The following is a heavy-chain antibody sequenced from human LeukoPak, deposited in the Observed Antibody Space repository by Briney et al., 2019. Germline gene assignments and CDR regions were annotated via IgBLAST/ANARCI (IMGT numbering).Heavy chain of an antibody. V-gene: IGHV4-31*03. CDR1: GGSISRGGYY. CDR2: VYYTGAT. Sequence: SETLSLTCTFSGGSISRGGYYWPWIRQHPGRGLEWLGYVYYTGATYYNPSLRSRLTISIDTSKNQFSLKLSSMTAADTAVYYCARGGPSGDYFDYWGQGTLVTVSS. J-gene: IGHJ4*02. D-gene: IGHD3/OR15-3a*01. CDR3: ARGGPSGDYFDY.